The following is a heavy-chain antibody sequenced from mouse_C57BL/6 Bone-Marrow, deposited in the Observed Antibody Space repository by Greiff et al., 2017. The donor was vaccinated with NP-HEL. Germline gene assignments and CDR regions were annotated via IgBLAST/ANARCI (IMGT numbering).Heavy chain of an antibody. J-gene: IGHJ2*01. V-gene: IGHV5-4*01. CDR1: GFTFSSYA. CDR3: AREGLLRYYFDY. Sequence: EVQLVESGGGLVKPGGSLKLSCAASGFTFSSYAMSWVRQTPEKRLEWVATISDGGSYTYYPDNVKGRFTISRDNAKNNLYLQMSHLKSEDTAMYYCAREGLLRYYFDYWGQGTTLTVSS. CDR2: ISDGGSYT. D-gene: IGHD1-1*01.